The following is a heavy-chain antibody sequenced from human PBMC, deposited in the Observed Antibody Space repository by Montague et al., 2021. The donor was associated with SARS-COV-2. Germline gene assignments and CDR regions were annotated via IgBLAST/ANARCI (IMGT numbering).Heavy chain of an antibody. CDR2: VFYTGST. CDR3: ARLIGSGWTDAFDF. CDR1: GDSVNTNQ. Sequence: SETLSLTCVVSGDSVNTNQWTWVRQPPGKGLEWIGHVFYTGSTKYNPSLESRVTISIDTSKNQFALRLNSVSAADTAIYYCARLIGSGWTDAFDFWGQGTMVPVSS. J-gene: IGHJ3*01. D-gene: IGHD6-19*01. V-gene: IGHV4-59*02.